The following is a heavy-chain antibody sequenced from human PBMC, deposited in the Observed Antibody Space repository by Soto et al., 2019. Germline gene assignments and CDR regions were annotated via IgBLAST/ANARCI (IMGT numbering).Heavy chain of an antibody. CDR1: GGSFSGYY. D-gene: IGHD6-13*01. Sequence: PSETLSLTCAVYGGSFSGYYWSWIRQPPGKGLEWIGEINHSGSTNYNPSLKSRVTISVDTSKNQFSLKLSSVTAADTAVYYCARFGIAHGGPRYGFDYWGQGTLVTVSS. J-gene: IGHJ4*02. CDR3: ARFGIAHGGPRYGFDY. V-gene: IGHV4-34*01. CDR2: INHSGST.